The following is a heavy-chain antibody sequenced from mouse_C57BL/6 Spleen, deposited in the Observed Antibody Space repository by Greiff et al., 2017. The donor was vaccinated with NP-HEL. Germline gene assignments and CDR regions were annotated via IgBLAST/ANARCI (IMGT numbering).Heavy chain of an antibody. Sequence: QVQLQQSGPELVKPGASVKISCKASGYAFSSSWMNWVKQRPGKGLEWIGRIYPGDGDTNYNGKFKGKATLTADKSSSTAYMQLSSLTSEDSAVYFCARSSNSYYAMDDWGQGTSVTVSS. J-gene: IGHJ4*01. CDR3: ARSSNSYYAMDD. V-gene: IGHV1-82*01. D-gene: IGHD2-5*01. CDR1: GYAFSSSW. CDR2: IYPGDGDT.